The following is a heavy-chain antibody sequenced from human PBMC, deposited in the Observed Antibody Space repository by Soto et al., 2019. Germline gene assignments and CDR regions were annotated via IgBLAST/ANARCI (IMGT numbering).Heavy chain of an antibody. V-gene: IGHV1-18*01. CDR2: ISAHNGNT. J-gene: IGHJ4*02. CDR3: ARGRYGDY. Sequence: QVHLVQSGAEVKKPGASVKVSCKGSGYTFTSYGITWVRQAPGQGLEWMGWISAHNGNTDYAQKLQGRVTVTRDTSTSTAYMELRSLRSDDTAVYYWARGRYGDYWGQGAVVTVSS. CDR1: GYTFTSYG. D-gene: IGHD1-1*01.